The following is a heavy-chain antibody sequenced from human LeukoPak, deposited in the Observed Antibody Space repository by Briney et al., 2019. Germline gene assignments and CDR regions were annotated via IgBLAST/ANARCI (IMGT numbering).Heavy chain of an antibody. D-gene: IGHD3-22*01. Sequence: GESLKISCKASGYRFTAYWIAWVRQMPGIGLEWMGIIFPGDSNTRYRPSFQGQVTISVHKSIATAYLQWNSLRASDTAMYYCAKLSYDSSGFKGRHFDYWGQGTLVTVSS. CDR1: GYRFTAYW. CDR3: AKLSYDSSGFKGRHFDY. V-gene: IGHV5-51*01. J-gene: IGHJ4*02. CDR2: IFPGDSNT.